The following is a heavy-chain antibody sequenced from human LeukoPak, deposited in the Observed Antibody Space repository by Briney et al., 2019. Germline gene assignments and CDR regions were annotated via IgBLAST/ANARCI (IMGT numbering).Heavy chain of an antibody. J-gene: IGHJ4*02. D-gene: IGHD1-26*01. CDR2: IHHSGDT. CDR3: AKMIPTTPDYFDY. V-gene: IGHV4-4*02. CDR1: GDSVSSSDW. Sequence: PSRTLSLTCGVSGDSVSSSDWWTWVRQFPGKGLEWIGEIHHSGDTNYNPSLKSRVIISVDKSRNQFSLNLTSVTDADTAIYYCAKMIPTTPDYFDYWGQGILVIVS.